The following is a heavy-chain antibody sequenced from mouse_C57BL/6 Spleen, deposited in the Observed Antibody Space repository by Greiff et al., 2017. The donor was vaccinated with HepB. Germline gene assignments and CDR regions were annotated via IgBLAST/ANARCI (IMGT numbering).Heavy chain of an antibody. J-gene: IGHJ4*01. Sequence: QVQLQQPGAELVKPGASVKMSCKASGYTFTSYWITWVKQRPGQGLEWIGDIYPGSGSTNYNEKFKSKATLTVDTSSSTAYLQLSSLTAEDSAVYYCAGSYYGSSYASAMDYWGQGTSATVSS. CDR3: AGSYYGSSYASAMDY. D-gene: IGHD1-1*01. CDR2: IYPGSGST. CDR1: GYTFTSYW. V-gene: IGHV1-55*01.